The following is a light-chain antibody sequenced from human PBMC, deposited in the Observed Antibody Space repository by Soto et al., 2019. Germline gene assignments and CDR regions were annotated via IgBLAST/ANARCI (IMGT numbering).Light chain of an antibody. CDR2: TAS. V-gene: IGKV1-39*01. Sequence: DIQVTQSPSSLSASVGDRVTITCRASQNIRTYLNWYQQRPGKPPKLLIHTASTLQSGVPSRFSGSGSGTDFTLTISRLQTEDFATYYCQQTYSTLNSFGQGTKLEIK. J-gene: IGKJ2*03. CDR1: QNIRTY. CDR3: QQTYSTLNS.